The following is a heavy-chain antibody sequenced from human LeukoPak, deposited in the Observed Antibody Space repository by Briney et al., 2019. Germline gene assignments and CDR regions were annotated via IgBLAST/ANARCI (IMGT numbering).Heavy chain of an antibody. Sequence: GGSLRLSCAASGFTFDKYWMSWVRQAPGKGLEWVANIKQDGSEKYYVDSVKGRFTISRDNAKNTLYVQVNSLRVDDTAVYYCARGQGHGFDIWGQGTMVTVSS. CDR1: GFTFDKYW. J-gene: IGHJ3*02. CDR2: IKQDGSEK. CDR3: ARGQGHGFDI. V-gene: IGHV3-7*04.